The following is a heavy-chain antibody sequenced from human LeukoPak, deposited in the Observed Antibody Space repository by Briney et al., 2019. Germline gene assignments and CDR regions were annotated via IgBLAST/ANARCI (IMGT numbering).Heavy chain of an antibody. V-gene: IGHV4-4*07. CDR3: ARAPPGYFDY. CDR1: GVSISGYF. CDR2: IYGSGTT. Sequence: SETLSLTCTVSGVSISGYFWNWIRQPAGGRLEYIGRIYGSGTTTYNPSLKSRVVMSFDTSKNQFSLKLTSVTAADTAVYYCARAPPGYFDYWGQGTLVTVSS. J-gene: IGHJ4*02.